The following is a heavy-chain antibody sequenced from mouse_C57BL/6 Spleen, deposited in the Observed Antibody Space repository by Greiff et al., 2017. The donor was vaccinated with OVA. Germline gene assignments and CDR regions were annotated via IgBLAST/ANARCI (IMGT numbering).Heavy chain of an antibody. CDR2: INPGRGGT. D-gene: IGHD4-1*01. J-gene: IGHJ1*03. V-gene: IGHV1-54*01. CDR1: GYAFTNYL. CDR3: ARGALGRYFDV. Sequence: QVQLQQSGAELVRPGTSVKVSCKASGYAFTNYLIGWVKQRPGQGLEWLGVINPGRGGTNYNEKFKGKATLTADKSSSTAYMQLSSLTSEDSAVYCCARGALGRYFDVWGTGTTVTVSS.